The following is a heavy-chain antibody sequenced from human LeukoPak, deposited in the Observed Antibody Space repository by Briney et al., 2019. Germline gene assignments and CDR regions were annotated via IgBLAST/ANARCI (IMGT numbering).Heavy chain of an antibody. CDR3: ARNRATNDY. Sequence: GGSLRLSCTASGFTFKNYRMTWVRQAPGKGLEWVASMKGDGNEIQYVDSVKGRFTISRDNVKSSLNLQMNNLRAEDTAVYYCARNRATNDYWCQGTLVTVSS. V-gene: IGHV3-7*01. D-gene: IGHD1-26*01. CDR2: MKGDGNEI. CDR1: GFTFKNYR. J-gene: IGHJ4*02.